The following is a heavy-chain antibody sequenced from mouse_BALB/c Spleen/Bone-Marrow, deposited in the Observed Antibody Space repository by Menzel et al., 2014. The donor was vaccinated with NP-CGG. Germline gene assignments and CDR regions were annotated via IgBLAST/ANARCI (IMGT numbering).Heavy chain of an antibody. CDR3: ARGGGAYYGNYWFAY. J-gene: IGHJ3*01. D-gene: IGHD2-10*01. CDR1: GFTFSSYG. Sequence: EVMLVESGGDLVKPGGSLKLSCAASGFTFSSYGMSWVRQTPDKRLEWVATISSGGSYTYYPDSVKGRFTISRDNAKNTLYLQMSSLKSEDTAMYYCARGGGAYYGNYWFAYWGQGTLVTVSA. V-gene: IGHV5-6*02. CDR2: ISSGGSYT.